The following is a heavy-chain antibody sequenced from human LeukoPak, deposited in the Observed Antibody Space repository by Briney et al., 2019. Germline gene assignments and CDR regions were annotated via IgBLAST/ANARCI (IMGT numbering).Heavy chain of an antibody. Sequence: GGSLRLSCAASGFTFSSYWMHWVRQAPGKGLVWVSRINSDGSSTSYADSVKGRFTISRDNAENTLYLQMNSLRAEDTAVYYCARDQRYGIFDYWGQGTLVTVSS. CDR2: INSDGSST. J-gene: IGHJ4*02. V-gene: IGHV3-74*01. CDR1: GFTFSSYW. CDR3: ARDQRYGIFDY. D-gene: IGHD5-18*01.